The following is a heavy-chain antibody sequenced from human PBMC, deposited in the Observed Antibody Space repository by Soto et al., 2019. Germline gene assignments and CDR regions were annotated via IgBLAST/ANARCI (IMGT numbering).Heavy chain of an antibody. J-gene: IGHJ6*02. Sequence: EVQLVESGGGLVQPGRSLRLSCAASGFTFDDYAMHWVRQAPGKGLEWVSGISWKSGSIGYADSVKGRFTISRDNAKNSLYLQMNSLRAEDTALYYCAKGVVGYYYYGMDVWGQGTTVTVSS. CDR2: ISWKSGSI. V-gene: IGHV3-9*01. D-gene: IGHD2-15*01. CDR3: AKGVVGYYYYGMDV. CDR1: GFTFDDYA.